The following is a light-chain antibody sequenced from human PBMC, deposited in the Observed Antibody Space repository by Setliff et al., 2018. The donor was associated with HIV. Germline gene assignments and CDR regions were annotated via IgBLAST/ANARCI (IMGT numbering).Light chain of an antibody. CDR3: CSYAGTDTFVV. CDR1: INNIGSYNR. CDR2: EVN. J-gene: IGLJ1*01. Sequence: QSALTQPPSVSGSPGQSIIISCTGTINNIGSYNRVSWYQQRPGTAPKLIIFEVNKRPSGVSNRFSGSKSGSTASLAISGLQADDEGDYYCCSYAGTDTFVVFGTGTQLTVL. V-gene: IGLV2-23*02.